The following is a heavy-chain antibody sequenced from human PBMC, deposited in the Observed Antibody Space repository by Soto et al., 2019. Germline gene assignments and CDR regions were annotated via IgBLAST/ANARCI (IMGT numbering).Heavy chain of an antibody. V-gene: IGHV1-69*13. CDR1: GGTFSSYA. D-gene: IGHD2-15*01. CDR2: IIPIFGTA. Sequence: SVKVFCKASGGTFSSYAISWLRQAPGQGLEWMGGIIPIFGTANYAQKFQGRVTITADESTSTAYMELSSLRSEDTAVYYCAREAGLLPDAFDIWGQGTMVTVSS. J-gene: IGHJ3*02. CDR3: AREAGLLPDAFDI.